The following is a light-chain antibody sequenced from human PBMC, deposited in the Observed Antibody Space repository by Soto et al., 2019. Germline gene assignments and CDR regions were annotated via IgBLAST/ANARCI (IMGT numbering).Light chain of an antibody. CDR3: QSYDSSLSGYV. Sequence: ALTQPPSVSGAPGQRVTISCTGSSSNIGAGYDVHWYQQLPGTAPKLLIYNNNNRPSGVPDRFSGSKSGTSASLAITGLQAEDEADYYCQSYDSSLSGYVFGTGTKVTVL. V-gene: IGLV1-40*01. CDR1: SSNIGAGYD. CDR2: NNN. J-gene: IGLJ1*01.